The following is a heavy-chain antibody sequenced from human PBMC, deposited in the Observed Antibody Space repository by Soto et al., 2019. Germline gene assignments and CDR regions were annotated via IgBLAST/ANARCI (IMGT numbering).Heavy chain of an antibody. J-gene: IGHJ3*02. CDR1: GGTFSSYA. D-gene: IGHD3-22*01. Sequence: SVKVSCKASGGTFSSYAISWVRQAPGQGLEWMGGIIPIFGTANYAQKFQGRVTITADESTSTAYIDLSNLRSEDTAVYYCAGGGNYCASSGYYSGAFDIWGQGTMVTVSS. CDR3: AGGGNYCASSGYYSGAFDI. V-gene: IGHV1-69*13. CDR2: IIPIFGTA.